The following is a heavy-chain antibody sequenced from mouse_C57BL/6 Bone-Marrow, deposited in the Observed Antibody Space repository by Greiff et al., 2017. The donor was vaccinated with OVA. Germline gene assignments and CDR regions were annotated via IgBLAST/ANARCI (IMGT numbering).Heavy chain of an antibody. V-gene: IGHV1-61*01. Sequence: QVQLQQPGAELVRPGSSVKLSCKASGYTFTRYWMDWVKQRPGQGLEWIGNIYPSDSETHSNQKFKDKATLTVDKSSSTACMQLSSLRSEDSAVYYCARGDYYGSSLVSWFAYWGQGTLVTVSA. D-gene: IGHD1-1*01. CDR2: IYPSDSET. CDR3: ARGDYYGSSLVSWFAY. CDR1: GYTFTRYW. J-gene: IGHJ3*01.